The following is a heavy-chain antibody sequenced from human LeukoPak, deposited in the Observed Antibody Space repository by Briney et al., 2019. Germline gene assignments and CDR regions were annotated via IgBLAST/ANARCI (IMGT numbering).Heavy chain of an antibody. V-gene: IGHV3-53*01. CDR3: ARAYYDSSGYYGPPAFDI. J-gene: IGHJ3*02. Sequence: GGSLRLSCAASGFTVSSNYMSWVRQAPGKGLEWVSVIYSGGSTYYADSVKGRFTISRDNSKNTLYLQMNSLRAEDTAVYYCARAYYDSSGYYGPPAFDIWGQGTMVTVSS. CDR2: IYSGGST. D-gene: IGHD3-22*01. CDR1: GFTVSSNY.